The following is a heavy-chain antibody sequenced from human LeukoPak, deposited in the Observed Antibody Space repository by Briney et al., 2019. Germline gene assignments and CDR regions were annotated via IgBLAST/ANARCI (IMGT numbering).Heavy chain of an antibody. CDR3: ARDNCSSTSCSYDY. V-gene: IGHV1-69*13. J-gene: IGHJ4*02. CDR1: GGTFSSYA. CDR2: IIPIFGTA. Sequence: GASVKVSCKASGGTFSSYAISWVRQAPGQGLEWMGGIIPIFGTANYAQKFQGRVTITADESTSTAYMELSSLRSEDTAVYYCARDNCSSTSCSYDYWGQGTLVTVSS. D-gene: IGHD2-2*01.